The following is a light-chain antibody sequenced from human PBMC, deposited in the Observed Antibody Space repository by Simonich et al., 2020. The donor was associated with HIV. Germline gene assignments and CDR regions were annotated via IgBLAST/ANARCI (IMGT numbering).Light chain of an antibody. V-gene: IGKV3-15*01. CDR3: QQYKDLILT. Sequence: DIVMTQSPATLSVSPGERATLSCRASQSVSSNLAWYQQKPGQAPRLLIYGASTRATGIPARFSGSGSDTEFILTISSMQSEDFAVYFCQQYKDLILTFGGGTKLEIK. CDR2: GAS. J-gene: IGKJ4*01. CDR1: QSVSSN.